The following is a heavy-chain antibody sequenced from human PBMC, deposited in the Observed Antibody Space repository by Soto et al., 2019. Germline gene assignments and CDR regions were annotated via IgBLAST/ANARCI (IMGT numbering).Heavy chain of an antibody. V-gene: IGHV3-30-3*01. CDR1: GFTFSSYA. CDR3: ARDSGSSSWTQAIYYYYGMDV. D-gene: IGHD6-13*01. CDR2: ISYDGSNK. J-gene: IGHJ6*02. Sequence: GSLRLSCAASGFTFSSYAMHWVRQAPGKGLEWVAVISYDGSNKYYADSVKGRFTISRDNSKNTLYLQMNSLRAEDTAVYYCARDSGSSSWTQAIYYYYGMDVWGQGTTVTVSS.